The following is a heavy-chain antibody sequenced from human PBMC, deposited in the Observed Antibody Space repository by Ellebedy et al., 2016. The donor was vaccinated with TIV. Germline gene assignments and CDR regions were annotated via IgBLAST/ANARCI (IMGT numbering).Heavy chain of an antibody. CDR3: ARHTDCSSTSCYYYYGMDV. D-gene: IGHD2-2*01. J-gene: IGHJ6*02. Sequence: MPSETLSLTCTVSGGSISSYYWSWIRQPPGKGLEWIGYIYYSGSTNYNPSLKSRVTISVDTSKNQFSLKLSSVTAADTAVYYCARHTDCSSTSCYYYYGMDVWGQGTTVTVSS. CDR2: IYYSGST. V-gene: IGHV4-59*08. CDR1: GGSISSYY.